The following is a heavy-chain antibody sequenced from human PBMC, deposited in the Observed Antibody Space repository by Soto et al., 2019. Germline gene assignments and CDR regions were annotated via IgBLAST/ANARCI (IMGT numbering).Heavy chain of an antibody. CDR3: ARDRAASCLDY. V-gene: IGHV3-30-3*01. J-gene: IGHJ4*02. D-gene: IGHD2-2*01. Sequence: QSGGSLRLSCAASGFTFSSYAMHWVRQAPGKGLEWVAVISYDGSNKYYADSVKGRFTISRDNSKNTLYLQMNSLRAEDTAVYYCARDRAASCLDYWGQGTLVTVSS. CDR1: GFTFSSYA. CDR2: ISYDGSNK.